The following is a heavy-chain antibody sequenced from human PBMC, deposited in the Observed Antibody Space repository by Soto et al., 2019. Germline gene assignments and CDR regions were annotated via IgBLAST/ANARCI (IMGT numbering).Heavy chain of an antibody. D-gene: IGHD6-13*01. Sequence: QVQLVQSGAEVKKPGSSVKVSCKASGCTFSSYAIRWVRQATGQGLEWMGGIIPIFGTANYAQKFQGRVTITAEESTSTAYMELSSLRSADTAVYYCAERDTLEQQLGRWGQGTLVPVSS. J-gene: IGHJ4*02. CDR2: IIPIFGTA. CDR1: GCTFSSYA. V-gene: IGHV1-69*12. CDR3: AERDTLEQQLGR.